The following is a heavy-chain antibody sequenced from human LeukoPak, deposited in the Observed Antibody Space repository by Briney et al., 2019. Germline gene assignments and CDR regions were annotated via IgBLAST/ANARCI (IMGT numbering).Heavy chain of an antibody. D-gene: IGHD5-24*01. CDR3: AKENRERDFDY. J-gene: IGHJ4*02. Sequence: GGSLRLSCAASGFTFSSYAMSWVRQAPGKGLEWVANINQDGSERYYVDSVKGRFTISRDNAKNSLYLQVNSLRAEDTAVYYCAKENRERDFDYWGQGTLVTVSS. CDR2: INQDGSER. V-gene: IGHV3-7*01. CDR1: GFTFSSYA.